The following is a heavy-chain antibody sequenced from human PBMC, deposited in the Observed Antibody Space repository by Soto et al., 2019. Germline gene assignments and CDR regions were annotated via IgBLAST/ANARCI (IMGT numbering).Heavy chain of an antibody. CDR3: AREDTRSYGSGSYLNYYYYGMDV. Sequence: GGSLRLSCAASGFTFSSYWMSWVRQAPGKGLEWVANIKQDGSEKYYVDSVKGRFTISRDNAKNSLYLQMNSLRAEDTAVYYCAREDTRSYGSGSYLNYYYYGMDVWGQGTTVTVSS. D-gene: IGHD3-10*01. CDR1: GFTFSSYW. J-gene: IGHJ6*02. CDR2: IKQDGSEK. V-gene: IGHV3-7*03.